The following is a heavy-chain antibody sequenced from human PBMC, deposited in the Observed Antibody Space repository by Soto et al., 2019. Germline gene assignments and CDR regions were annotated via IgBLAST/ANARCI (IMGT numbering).Heavy chain of an antibody. Sequence: LRLSCAASGFTFSIYSRNWVRQAPGKGLEWVSSISSSSSYIYYADSVKGRFTISRDNAKNSLYLQMNSLRAEDTAVYYCARALSKGIAAFRFDPWGQGTLVTVSS. J-gene: IGHJ5*02. CDR3: ARALSKGIAAFRFDP. CDR2: ISSSSSYI. D-gene: IGHD6-13*01. CDR1: GFTFSIYS. V-gene: IGHV3-21*01.